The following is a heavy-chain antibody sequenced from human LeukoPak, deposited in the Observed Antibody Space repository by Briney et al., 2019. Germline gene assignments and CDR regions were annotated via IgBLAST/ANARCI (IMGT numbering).Heavy chain of an antibody. Sequence: GGSLRLSCAASGFTFSSYWMHWVRQAPGKGLVWVSRINGDGTRTNYADSVKGRFAISRDNAENTVNLQIYSLKAEDTAVYYCARWDLMVANGGFDYWGQGTLVTVSS. V-gene: IGHV3-74*01. D-gene: IGHD4-23*01. J-gene: IGHJ4*02. CDR3: ARWDLMVANGGFDY. CDR2: INGDGTRT. CDR1: GFTFSSYW.